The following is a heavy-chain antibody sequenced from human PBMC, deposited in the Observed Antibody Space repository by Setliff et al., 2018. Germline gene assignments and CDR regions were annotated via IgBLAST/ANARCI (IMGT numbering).Heavy chain of an antibody. Sequence: PGESLKISCQASGYSFSTFWIGWVRQMPGKGLEWMGVIWPDDSDTKYSPSFQGRVTISADKSINAAYLEWSSLQASDTAMYYCARRADGYNDFFDSWGQGTLVTVSS. J-gene: IGHJ4*02. CDR1: GYSFSTFW. V-gene: IGHV5-51*01. D-gene: IGHD6-25*01. CDR2: IWPDDSDT. CDR3: ARRADGYNDFFDS.